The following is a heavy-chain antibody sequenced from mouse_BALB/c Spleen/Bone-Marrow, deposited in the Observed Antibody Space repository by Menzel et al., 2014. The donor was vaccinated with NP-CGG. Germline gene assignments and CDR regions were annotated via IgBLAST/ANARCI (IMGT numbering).Heavy chain of an antibody. CDR3: ARDFLYYRYDERIFDY. CDR1: GFSLTSYG. V-gene: IGHV2-9*02. Sequence: VKVVESGPGLVAPSQSLSITCTVSGFSLTSYGVHWVRQPPGKGLEWLGVIWAGGSTNYNSALMSRLSISKDNSKSXVFLKMNSLQTDDTAMYYCARDFLYYRYDERIFDYWGQGTTLTVSS. D-gene: IGHD2-14*01. CDR2: IWAGGST. J-gene: IGHJ2*01.